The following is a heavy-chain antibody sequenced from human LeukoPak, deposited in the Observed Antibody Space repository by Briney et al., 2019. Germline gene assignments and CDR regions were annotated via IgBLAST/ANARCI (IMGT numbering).Heavy chain of an antibody. CDR3: AREPIEEAVRWFDP. J-gene: IGHJ5*02. CDR2: ICYSGST. V-gene: IGHV4-59*01. D-gene: IGHD6-6*01. Sequence: SETLSLTCTVSGGSISSYYWSWIRQPPGKGLEWIGYICYSGSTSYNPSLKSRVTISVDTSKNQFSLKLSSVTAADTAVYYCAREPIEEAVRWFDPWGQGTLVTVSS. CDR1: GGSISSYY.